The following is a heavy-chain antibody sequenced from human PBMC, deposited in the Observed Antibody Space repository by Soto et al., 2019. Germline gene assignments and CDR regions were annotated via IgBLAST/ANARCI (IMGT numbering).Heavy chain of an antibody. V-gene: IGHV3-74*01. CDR2: IKYDATGT. D-gene: IGHD3-16*01. J-gene: IGHJ4*02. CDR3: ARGALGSYYFDY. CDR1: GFTFNNYW. Sequence: EVQLVESGGGLFQPGGSLRLSCAASGFTFNNYWIHWVRQAPGKGLVWVSRIKYDATGTNYADFVKGRYSISRDNAKNTVYLQMSNLRADDTAVYYCARGALGSYYFDYWGQATLVTVSS.